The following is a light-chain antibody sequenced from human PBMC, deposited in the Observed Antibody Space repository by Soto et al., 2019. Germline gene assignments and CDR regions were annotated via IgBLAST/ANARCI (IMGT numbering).Light chain of an antibody. CDR3: QQYNSYRT. CDR2: DAS. Sequence: DIQIKQSPSALSASVGDEVTSTCRARQSINIWLAWYQQKPGKAPKLLIYDASILESGVPSRFSGSGSGTEFTLTISSLQPDDFATYYCQQYNSYRTFGGGTKVDI. J-gene: IGKJ4*01. V-gene: IGKV1-5*01. CDR1: QSINIW.